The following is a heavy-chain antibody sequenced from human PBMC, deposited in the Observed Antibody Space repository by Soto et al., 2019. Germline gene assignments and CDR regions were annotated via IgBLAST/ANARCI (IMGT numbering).Heavy chain of an antibody. V-gene: IGHV3-23*01. CDR2: ISGSVGST. CDR3: AKDLSSHTRDYSYYYGMDV. J-gene: IGHJ6*02. CDR1: GFTFSSYS. D-gene: IGHD6-13*01. Sequence: PXGSLRLSCAASGFTFSSYSMSWVRQAPGKGLEWVSAISGSVGSTYYADSVKGRFTISRDNSKNTLYLQMNSLRAEDTAIYYCAKDLSSHTRDYSYYYGMDVWGQGTTVTVSS.